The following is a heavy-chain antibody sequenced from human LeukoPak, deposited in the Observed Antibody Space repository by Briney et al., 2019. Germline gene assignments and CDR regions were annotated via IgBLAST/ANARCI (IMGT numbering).Heavy chain of an antibody. J-gene: IGHJ3*02. CDR3: ARNSYASGSPLEAFDI. Sequence: PSETLSLTCTVSGGSINSGHYYWTWIRQHPGKGLEWIAYIFYSGSTYYNPSLKSRVTISVDTSKNQFSLRLSSVTAADTAVYYCARNSYASGSPLEAFDIWGQGTMVTVSS. CDR1: GGSINSGHYY. CDR2: IFYSGST. D-gene: IGHD3-10*01. V-gene: IGHV4-31*03.